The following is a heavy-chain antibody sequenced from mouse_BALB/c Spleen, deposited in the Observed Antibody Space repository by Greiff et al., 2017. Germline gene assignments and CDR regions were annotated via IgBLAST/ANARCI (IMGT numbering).Heavy chain of an antibody. CDR2: INPYNDGT. CDR3: ASPLHYGNYAMDY. CDR1: GYTFTSYV. Sequence: VQLQQSGPELVKPGASVKMSCKASGYTFTSYVMHWVKQKPGQGLEWIGYINPYNDGTKYNEKFKGKATLTSDKSSSTAYMELSSLTSEDSAVYFCASPLHYGNYAMDYWGQGTSVTVSS. V-gene: IGHV1-14*01. D-gene: IGHD2-1*01. J-gene: IGHJ4*01.